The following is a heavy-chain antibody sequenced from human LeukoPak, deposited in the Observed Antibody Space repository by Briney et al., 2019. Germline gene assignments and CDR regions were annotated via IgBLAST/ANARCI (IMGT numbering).Heavy chain of an antibody. Sequence: SETLSLTCTVSGGSIGSSSYYWGWIRQPPGKGLEWIGSIYYSGSTYYNPSLKSRVTIFVDTSKNLFSLKLSSVTAADTAVYYCASLRERSYYARGFDYWGQGTLVSVSS. V-gene: IGHV4-39*01. CDR1: GGSIGSSSYY. D-gene: IGHD1-26*01. CDR3: ASLRERSYYARGFDY. J-gene: IGHJ4*02. CDR2: IYYSGST.